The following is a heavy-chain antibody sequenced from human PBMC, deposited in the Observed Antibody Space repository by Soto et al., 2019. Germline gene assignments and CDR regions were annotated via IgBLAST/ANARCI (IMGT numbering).Heavy chain of an antibody. CDR2: IIPIFGRA. V-gene: IGHV1-69*01. CDR3: AHDWVEMAINYGMDV. J-gene: IGHJ6*02. Sequence: QVQLVQSGAEVKKPGSSVKVSCKASGGTFSSYAISWVRQAPGQGLEWMGGIIPIFGRANYAQKFKGRVTITADESTSTAYMELSSLRSEDTAVYYCAHDWVEMAINYGMDVWGQGTTVTVSS. D-gene: IGHD2-21*01. CDR1: GGTFSSYA.